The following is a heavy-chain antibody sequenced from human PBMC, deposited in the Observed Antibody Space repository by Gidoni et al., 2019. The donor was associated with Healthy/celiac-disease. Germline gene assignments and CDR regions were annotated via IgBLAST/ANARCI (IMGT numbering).Heavy chain of an antibody. V-gene: IGHV3-30*18. CDR3: AKGGLGNGELCDY. D-gene: IGHD3-10*01. Sequence: QVQLVESGGGVVQPGRSLRLPCAAPGFSFSSNGMHWVRQAPGKGLEWVAVISYDGSNKYYADSVKGRFTISRDNSKNTLYLQMNSLRAEDTAVYYCAKGGLGNGELCDYWGQGTLVTVSS. CDR1: GFSFSSNG. J-gene: IGHJ4*02. CDR2: ISYDGSNK.